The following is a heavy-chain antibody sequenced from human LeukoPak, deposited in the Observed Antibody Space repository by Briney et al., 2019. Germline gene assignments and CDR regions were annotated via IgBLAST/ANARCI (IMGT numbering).Heavy chain of an antibody. Sequence: GESLKISCKGSGYRFTNYWIGWVRQMPGKGLEWVGIILPRDSDTRYSPSFQGQVTISADKSISTAYLQWSSLKASDTAMYYCARRYCSGSSCYLFDYWGQGTLVTVSS. CDR1: GYRFTNYW. CDR3: ARRYCSGSSCYLFDY. J-gene: IGHJ4*02. V-gene: IGHV5-51*01. CDR2: ILPRDSDT. D-gene: IGHD2-15*01.